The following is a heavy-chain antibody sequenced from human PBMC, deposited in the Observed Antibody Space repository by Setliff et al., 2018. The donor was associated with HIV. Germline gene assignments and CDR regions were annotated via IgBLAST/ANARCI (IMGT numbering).Heavy chain of an antibody. V-gene: IGHV3-23*01. Sequence: GGSLRLSCAASGFTFSSYAVSWVRQAPGKGLEWVSAISGSGGSTYYADSVKGRFTISRDNSKNTLYLQMNSLRAEDTAVYYCAKDGVAGTTCWYFDLWGRGTLVTVSS. CDR1: GFTFSSYA. CDR3: AKDGVAGTTCWYFDL. J-gene: IGHJ2*01. D-gene: IGHD6-19*01. CDR2: ISGSGGST.